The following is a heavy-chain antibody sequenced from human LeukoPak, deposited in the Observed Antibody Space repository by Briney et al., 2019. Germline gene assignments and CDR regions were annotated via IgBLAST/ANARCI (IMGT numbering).Heavy chain of an antibody. CDR3: ARGTYYYDSSGYYRSPDFDY. D-gene: IGHD3-22*01. CDR1: GYTFTSYY. Sequence: ASVKVSCKAPGYTFTSYYMHWVRQAPGQGFEWMGIINPSGGSTSYAQKLQGRVTMTRDMSTSTVYMEMSSLRSEDTAVYYCARGTYYYDSSGYYRSPDFDYWGQGTLVTVSS. CDR2: INPSGGST. J-gene: IGHJ4*02. V-gene: IGHV1-46*04.